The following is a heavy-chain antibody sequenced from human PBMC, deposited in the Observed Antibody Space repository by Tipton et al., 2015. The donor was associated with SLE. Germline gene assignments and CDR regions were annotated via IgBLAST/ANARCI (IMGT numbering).Heavy chain of an antibody. CDR2: IYYSGST. D-gene: IGHD5-24*01. V-gene: IGHV4-59*12. CDR1: GGSISSYY. Sequence: TLSLTCTVSGGSISSYYWSWIRQPPGKGLEWIGYIYYSGSTNYNPSPKSRVTISVDTPKNQFSLKLSSVTAADTAVYYCAREDGRYYFDYWGQGTLVTVSS. CDR3: AREDGRYYFDY. J-gene: IGHJ4*02.